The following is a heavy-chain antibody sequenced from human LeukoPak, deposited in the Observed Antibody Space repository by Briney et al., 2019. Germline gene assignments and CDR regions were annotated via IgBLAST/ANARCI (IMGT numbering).Heavy chain of an antibody. CDR2: ISSSSSYI. J-gene: IGHJ4*02. Sequence: GGSLRLSCAASGFTFSSYSMNWVRQAPGKGLEWVSSISSSSSYIYYADSVKGRFTISRDNAKNSLYLQMNSLRAEDTAVYYCASESNYYGSGSYDHWGQGTLVTVSS. V-gene: IGHV3-21*01. D-gene: IGHD3-10*01. CDR3: ASESNYYGSGSYDH. CDR1: GFTFSSYS.